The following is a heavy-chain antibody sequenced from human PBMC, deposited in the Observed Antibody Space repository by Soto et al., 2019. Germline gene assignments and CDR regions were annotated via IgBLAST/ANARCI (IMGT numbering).Heavy chain of an antibody. CDR3: ARGEQWLTPFDY. V-gene: IGHV3-30-3*01. D-gene: IGHD6-19*01. CDR1: GLTFSSYA. Sequence: GGALRLSCAAAGLTFSSYAMHWAPKAPGKGLEWVAVISYDGSNKYYADSVKGRFTISRDNSKNTLYLQMNSLRAEDTAVYYCARGEQWLTPFDYWGQGTLVPVSS. CDR2: ISYDGSNK. J-gene: IGHJ4*02.